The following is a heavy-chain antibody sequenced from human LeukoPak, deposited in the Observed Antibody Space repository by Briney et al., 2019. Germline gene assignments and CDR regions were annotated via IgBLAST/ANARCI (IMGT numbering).Heavy chain of an antibody. J-gene: IGHJ5*02. V-gene: IGHV4-59*01. CDR3: ARVSFYYGSGSYYSSFDP. CDR1: GGSISSYY. Sequence: PSETLSLTCTVSGGSISSYYWGWIRQPPGKGLEWIGYIYYSGSTNYNPSLKSRVTISVDTSKNQFSLKLSSVTAADTAVYYCARVSFYYGSGSYYSSFDPWGQGTLVTVSS. CDR2: IYYSGST. D-gene: IGHD3-10*01.